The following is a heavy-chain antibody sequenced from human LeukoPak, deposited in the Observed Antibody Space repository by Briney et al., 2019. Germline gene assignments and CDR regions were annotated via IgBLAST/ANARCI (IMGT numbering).Heavy chain of an antibody. CDR3: ARVTYGDYY. J-gene: IGHJ4*02. Sequence: PGGSLRLSCAAPGFTFSNYWMTWVRQAPGKGLEWVANMRQDGSEKYYVDSVKGRFTISRDNAKNSLYLQMNSLRAEDTAVYYCARVTYGDYYWGQGTLVTVSS. D-gene: IGHD4-17*01. CDR1: GFTFSNYW. CDR2: MRQDGSEK. V-gene: IGHV3-7*05.